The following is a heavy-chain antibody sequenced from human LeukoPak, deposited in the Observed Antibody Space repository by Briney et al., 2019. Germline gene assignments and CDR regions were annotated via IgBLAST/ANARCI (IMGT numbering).Heavy chain of an antibody. CDR2: IGTAGDT. J-gene: IGHJ4*02. CDR1: GFTLSDYD. Sequence: GGALRPSCAASGFTLSDYDMHWVRQATGKGLEWVSAIGTAGDTYYTGSVMGRFTISRDNAKNSLYLQMNSLRAEDTAVYYCARVRCSSNSCFPDYWGQGTLVTVSS. CDR3: ARVRCSSNSCFPDY. V-gene: IGHV3-13*01. D-gene: IGHD2-2*01.